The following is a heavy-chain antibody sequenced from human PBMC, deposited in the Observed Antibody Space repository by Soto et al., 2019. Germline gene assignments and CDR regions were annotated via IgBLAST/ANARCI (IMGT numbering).Heavy chain of an antibody. D-gene: IGHD3-3*01. J-gene: IGHJ5*02. Sequence: GGSLRLSCAASGFTFSSYAMSWVRQAPGKGLEWVSAISGSGGSTYYADSVKGRFTISRDNSKNTLYLQMNSLRAEDTAVYYCAKDLTLYDFWSGPRFDPWGQGTLVTVSS. CDR2: ISGSGGST. V-gene: IGHV3-23*01. CDR1: GFTFSSYA. CDR3: AKDLTLYDFWSGPRFDP.